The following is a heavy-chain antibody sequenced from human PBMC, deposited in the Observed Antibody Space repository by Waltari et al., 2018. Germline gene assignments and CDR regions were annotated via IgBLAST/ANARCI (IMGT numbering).Heavy chain of an antibody. CDR2: IIPIFGTA. J-gene: IGHJ5*02. CDR1: GGTFSSYA. V-gene: IGHV1-69*12. D-gene: IGHD2-15*01. CDR3: AIAYCRGCSCYRGGNWFDP. Sequence: QVQLVQSGAEVKKPGSSVKVSCKASGGTFSSYAISWVRQAPGQGLEWMGGIIPIFGTANYAQKFQGRGTIAAGEPTSTAYMELRSLRSEATAVYCWAIAYCRGCSCYRGGNWFDPWGQGTLVTVSS.